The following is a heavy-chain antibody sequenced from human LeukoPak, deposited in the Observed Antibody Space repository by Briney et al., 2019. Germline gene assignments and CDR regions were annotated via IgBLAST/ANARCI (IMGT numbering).Heavy chain of an antibody. CDR1: GGSISSGGYY. V-gene: IGHV4-31*03. Sequence: SQTLSLTCTVSGGSISSGGYYWSWIRQHPGKGLEWIGYIYYSGSTYYNPSLKSRVTISVDTSKNQFSLKLSSVTAADTAVYYCARAADIRLGDPNWLDPWGRGTLVTVSS. CDR3: ARAADIRLGDPNWLDP. D-gene: IGHD3-16*01. CDR2: IYYSGST. J-gene: IGHJ5*02.